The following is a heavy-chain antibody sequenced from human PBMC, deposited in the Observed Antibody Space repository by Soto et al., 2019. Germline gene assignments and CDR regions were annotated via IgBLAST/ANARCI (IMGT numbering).Heavy chain of an antibody. V-gene: IGHV4-31*03. D-gene: IGHD3-22*01. CDR3: ARSYYDSSGTHDY. J-gene: IGHJ4*02. CDR1: GGSISSGGYY. Sequence: PSETLSLTCTVSGGSISSGGYYLSWIRQHPGKGLEWIGYIYYSGSTYYNPSLKSRVTISVDTSKNQFSLKLSSVTAADTAVYYCARSYYDSSGTHDYWGQGTLVTVSS. CDR2: IYYSGST.